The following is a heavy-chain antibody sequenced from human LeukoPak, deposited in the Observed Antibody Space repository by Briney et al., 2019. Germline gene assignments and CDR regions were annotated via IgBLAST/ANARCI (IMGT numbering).Heavy chain of an antibody. V-gene: IGHV3-48*03. CDR3: ARDTLNGPFVISLDY. D-gene: IGHD3-9*01. CDR2: MCSDGHVG. Sequence: GGSLRLSCAASGFSFASYEMNWVRQAPGKGLEWVSHMCSDGHVGRYVDSVRGRFTMSRDNAKDLLFLQMNGLRAEDTAVYYCARDTLNGPFVISLDYWGQGALVTVSS. CDR1: GFSFASYE. J-gene: IGHJ4*02.